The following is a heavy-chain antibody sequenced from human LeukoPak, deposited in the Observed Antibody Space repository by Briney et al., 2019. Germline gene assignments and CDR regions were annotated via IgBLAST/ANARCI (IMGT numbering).Heavy chain of an antibody. J-gene: IGHJ4*02. V-gene: IGHV3-30*02. CDR1: GFTFSSNG. CDR2: IRYDGSNK. Sequence: GGSLRLSCAASGFTFSSNGMHWVRQAPGKGLEWVAFIRYDGSNKYYADSVKGRFTISRDNSKNTLYLQMNSLRAEDTAVYYCVKDQRRITGTIRFDYGGQGTLVTVSA. D-gene: IGHD1-7*01. CDR3: VKDQRRITGTIRFDY.